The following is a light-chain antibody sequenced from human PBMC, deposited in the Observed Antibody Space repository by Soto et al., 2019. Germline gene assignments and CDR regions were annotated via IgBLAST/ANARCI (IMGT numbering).Light chain of an antibody. Sequence: HSVLTQPPSVSGAPGQRVTISCTGSSSNIGAGYDVHWYQQLPGTAPKHLIYGNSNRPSGVPDRFSGSKSGTSASLAITGLQAEDEADYYCQSYDSSLSAVVFGGGTKLTVL. CDR2: GNS. J-gene: IGLJ2*01. CDR3: QSYDSSLSAVV. CDR1: SSNIGAGYD. V-gene: IGLV1-40*01.